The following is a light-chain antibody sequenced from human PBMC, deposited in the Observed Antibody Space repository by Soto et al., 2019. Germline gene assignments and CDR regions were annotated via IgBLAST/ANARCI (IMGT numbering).Light chain of an antibody. V-gene: IGKV3-20*01. CDR1: QSVSSSY. J-gene: IGKJ3*01. CDR2: GAS. CDR3: QQWFT. Sequence: EIVLTQSPGTLSLSPGERATLSCRASQSVSSSYLAWYQQKPGQAPRLLIYGASSRATGIPDRFSGSGSGTDFTLTISRLEPEDFAMYYCQQWFTFGPGTKVDIK.